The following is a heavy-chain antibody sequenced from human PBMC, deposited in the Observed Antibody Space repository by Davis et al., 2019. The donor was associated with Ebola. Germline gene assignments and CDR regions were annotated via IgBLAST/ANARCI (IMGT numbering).Heavy chain of an antibody. J-gene: IGHJ4*02. Sequence: PGGSLRLSCAASGFSFNSYAMHWVRQGPGKGLEWVALISHDGRQEYYADSVKGRFTISRDNSKDTLYLQMNGLRTEDTSVYYCARAVFHEVLDYWGQGTPVTVSS. CDR1: GFSFNSYA. V-gene: IGHV3-30*04. CDR3: ARAVFHEVLDY. CDR2: ISHDGRQE. D-gene: IGHD3-3*01.